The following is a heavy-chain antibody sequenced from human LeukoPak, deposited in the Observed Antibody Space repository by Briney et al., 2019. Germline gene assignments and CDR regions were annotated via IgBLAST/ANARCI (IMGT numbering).Heavy chain of an antibody. CDR1: GYTFTGYY. CDR3: ARAAYYYDSSGYYLIDY. Sequence: ASVTVSCKASGYTFTGYYMHWVRQAPGQGLEWMGWINPNSGGTNYAQKFQGRVTMTRDTSISTAYMELSRLRSDDTAVYYCARAAYYYDSSGYYLIDYWGQGTLVTVSS. J-gene: IGHJ4*02. D-gene: IGHD3-22*01. V-gene: IGHV1-2*02. CDR2: INPNSGGT.